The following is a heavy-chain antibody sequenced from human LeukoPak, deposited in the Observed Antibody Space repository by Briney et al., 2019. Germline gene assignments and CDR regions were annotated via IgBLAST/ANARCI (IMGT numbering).Heavy chain of an antibody. Sequence: PGGSLRLSCAASGFTFSPHGMIWVRQAPGKGLEWVSYISPGSNTMYYADSVKGRFTISRDNAKNSLYLQMSSLRDEDTAVYYCAKSYDYGDYVGGRQNWYFALWGRGTLVTVSS. D-gene: IGHD4-17*01. CDR1: GFTFSPHG. CDR2: ISPGSNTM. V-gene: IGHV3-48*02. CDR3: AKSYDYGDYVGGRQNWYFAL. J-gene: IGHJ2*01.